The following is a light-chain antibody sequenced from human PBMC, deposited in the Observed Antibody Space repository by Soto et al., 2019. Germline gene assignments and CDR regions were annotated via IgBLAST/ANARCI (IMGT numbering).Light chain of an antibody. V-gene: IGLV2-14*01. CDR2: DVS. CDR3: SSYTSSSTSVV. Sequence: QSALTQPASVSGSPGQSITISCTGTSSDVGGYNYVSWYQQYPGKAPKLMIYDVSKRPSGVSNRFSGSKSGNTASLTISGLQAEDEADYYCSSYTSSSTSVVFGGGTKLTAL. CDR1: SSDVGGYNY. J-gene: IGLJ2*01.